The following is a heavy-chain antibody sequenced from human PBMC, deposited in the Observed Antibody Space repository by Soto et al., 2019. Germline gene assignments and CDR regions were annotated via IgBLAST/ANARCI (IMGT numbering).Heavy chain of an antibody. V-gene: IGHV3-23*01. CDR1: GFTFTKYT. CDR3: AKNKEGFYYFGY. Sequence: GGSLRLSCAASGFTFTKYTMSWVRQGPGKGLEWVSAISGTGDGTYYADSVKGRFTISRDTSRNTVYLQLNSLRAEDTATYYCAKNKEGFYYFGYWGQGTLVTVSS. J-gene: IGHJ4*02. CDR2: ISGTGDGT.